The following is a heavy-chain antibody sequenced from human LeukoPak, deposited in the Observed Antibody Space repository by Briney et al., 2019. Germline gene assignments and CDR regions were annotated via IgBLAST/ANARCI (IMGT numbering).Heavy chain of an antibody. CDR3: AKRGVVIRVILVGFHKEAYYFDS. J-gene: IGHJ4*02. CDR2: IWYDGSNK. CDR1: GFTFSDSG. V-gene: IGHV3-33*06. Sequence: GGSLRLSCAASGFTFSDSGMYWVRQSPGKGLEWVALIWYDGSNKYYADSVKGRFTISRDNSKNTLYLQMNSLRAEDTAVYFCAKRGVVIRVILVGFHKEAYYFDSWGQGALVTVSS. D-gene: IGHD3-22*01.